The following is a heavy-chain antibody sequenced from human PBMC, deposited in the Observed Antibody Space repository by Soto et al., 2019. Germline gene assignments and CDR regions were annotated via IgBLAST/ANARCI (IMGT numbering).Heavy chain of an antibody. D-gene: IGHD3-10*01. Sequence: EVHLLESGGGSVQPGGSLRLSCAAAGLSFSSYVMSWVRQAPGKGLEWVSAISGSGSDTYYAVSMKGRFTISRDNSKNTLYLQMNSLRAEDTAVYYCAKTGGPGSYYWVDYWGQGTPVTVSS. CDR3: AKTGGPGSYYWVDY. V-gene: IGHV3-23*01. CDR2: ISGSGSDT. J-gene: IGHJ4*02. CDR1: GLSFSSYV.